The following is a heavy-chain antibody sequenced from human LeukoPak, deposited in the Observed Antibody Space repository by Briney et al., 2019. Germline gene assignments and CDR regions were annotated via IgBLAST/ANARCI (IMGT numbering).Heavy chain of an antibody. CDR1: GGSFSGYY. Sequence: SETLSLTCAVYGGSFSGYYWSWIRQPPGKGLEWIGEINHSGSTNYNPSLKSRVTISVDTSKNQFFLKLSSVTAADTAVYYCARVRTVTYFDYWGQGTLVTVSS. CDR2: INHSGST. CDR3: ARVRTVTYFDY. D-gene: IGHD4-17*01. V-gene: IGHV4-34*01. J-gene: IGHJ4*02.